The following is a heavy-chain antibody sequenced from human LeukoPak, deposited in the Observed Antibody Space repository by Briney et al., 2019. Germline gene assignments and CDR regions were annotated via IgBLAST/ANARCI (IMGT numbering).Heavy chain of an antibody. CDR2: IYYSGST. CDR3: ARMTTVTTGPFDY. D-gene: IGHD4-17*01. CDR1: GGSIGSYY. Sequence: SETLSLTCTVSGGSIGSYYWSWIRQPPGKGLEWIGYIYYSGSTNYNPSLKSRVTISVDTSKNQFSLKLSSVTAADTAVYYCARMTTVTTGPFDYWGQGTLVTVSS. J-gene: IGHJ4*02. V-gene: IGHV4-59*01.